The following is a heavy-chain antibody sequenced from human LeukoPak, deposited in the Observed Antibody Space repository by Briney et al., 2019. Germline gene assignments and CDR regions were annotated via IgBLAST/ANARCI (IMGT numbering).Heavy chain of an antibody. J-gene: IGHJ4*02. Sequence: GGSLRLSCAASGFTMSNNYMSWVRQAPGKGPEWVSVIYDGGITYYTDSVKGRFTISRDDSKNTLYLQMNSLRAEDTAVYYCAKASGYSGYDYGDYWGQGTLVTVSS. CDR1: GFTMSNNY. CDR2: IYDGGIT. V-gene: IGHV3-66*01. D-gene: IGHD5-12*01. CDR3: AKASGYSGYDYGDY.